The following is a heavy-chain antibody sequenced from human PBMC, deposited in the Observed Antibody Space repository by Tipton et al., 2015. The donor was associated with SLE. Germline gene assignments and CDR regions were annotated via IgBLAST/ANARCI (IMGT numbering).Heavy chain of an antibody. CDR1: GYSISSGYS. V-gene: IGHV4-38-2*02. Sequence: LRLSCTVSGYSISSGYSWGWIRQPPGKGLEWIGSMFHGGSTYYNPSLKSRVTISVDTSKNQFSLKLSSVTAADTAVYHCASCQYCSDSSCYSFDYWGQGTLVTVSS. CDR2: MFHGGST. D-gene: IGHD2-2*02. J-gene: IGHJ4*02. CDR3: ASCQYCSDSSCYSFDY.